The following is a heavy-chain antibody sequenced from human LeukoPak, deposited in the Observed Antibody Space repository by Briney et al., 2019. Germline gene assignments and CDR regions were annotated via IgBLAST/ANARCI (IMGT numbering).Heavy chain of an antibody. CDR3: ARGLYSSGWSLYYFDY. D-gene: IGHD6-19*01. J-gene: IGHJ4*02. Sequence: KSSETLSLTCAVYGGSFSGYYWSWIRQPPGKGLEWIGEINHSGSTNYNPSLKSRVTISVDTSKNQFSLKLSYVTAADTAVYYCARGLYSSGWSLYYFDYWGQGTLVTVSS. V-gene: IGHV4-34*01. CDR2: INHSGST. CDR1: GGSFSGYY.